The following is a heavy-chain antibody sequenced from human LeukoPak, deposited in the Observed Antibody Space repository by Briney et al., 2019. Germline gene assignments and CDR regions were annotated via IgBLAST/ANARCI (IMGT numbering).Heavy chain of an antibody. Sequence: GGSLRLSCAASGFIFDDYTMHWVRQAPAKGLEWVSAISWDGGNSFYADSVKGRFTVSRDNNRKSLYLQMHSLRPEDTAFYYCAKARKRGYAYGSVDSWGQGTLVTVSS. CDR2: ISWDGGNS. CDR3: AKARKRGYAYGSVDS. D-gene: IGHD5-18*01. J-gene: IGHJ4*02. CDR1: GFIFDDYT. V-gene: IGHV3-43*01.